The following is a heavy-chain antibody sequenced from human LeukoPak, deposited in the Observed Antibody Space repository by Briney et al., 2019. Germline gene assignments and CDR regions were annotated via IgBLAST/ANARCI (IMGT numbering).Heavy chain of an antibody. V-gene: IGHV3-53*01. CDR2: IYRGSST. J-gene: IGHJ2*01. CDR3: ARADGYTSNYWYFDL. Sequence: PGGSLRLSCAASGLTVSSNYMTWVREAPGRGLECVSVIYRGSSTYYAASVKRRFTISRDDSKNTLYLQVNSLRAEDTAVYYCARADGYTSNYWYFDLWGRGTLVTVSS. D-gene: IGHD5-24*01. CDR1: GLTVSSNY.